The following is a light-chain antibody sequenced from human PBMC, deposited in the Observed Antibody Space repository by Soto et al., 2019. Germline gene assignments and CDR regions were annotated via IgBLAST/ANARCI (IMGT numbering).Light chain of an antibody. V-gene: IGKV3-20*01. CDR3: QQYGGSPRT. Sequence: EIVLTQSPGTLSVSPGERATLSCRASQSVDSSDLAWFQQKPGQAPRLLIYGASRRATGIPDRFSGSGSGTDFTLTISRLEPEDFAVYHCQQYGGSPRTFGQGTKVERK. CDR2: GAS. J-gene: IGKJ1*01. CDR1: QSVDSSD.